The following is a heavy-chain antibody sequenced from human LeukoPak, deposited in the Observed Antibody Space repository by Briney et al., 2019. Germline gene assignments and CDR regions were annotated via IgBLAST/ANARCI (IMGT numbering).Heavy chain of an antibody. CDR3: ARGPGYSSSWSKYYYYYYYMDV. CDR2: MNPNSGNT. D-gene: IGHD6-13*01. CDR1: GYTFTSYD. J-gene: IGHJ6*03. Sequence: ASVKVSCKASGYTFTSYDINWVRQAPGQGLEWMGWMNPNSGNTGYAQKFQGRVTMTRNTSISTAYMELSSLRSADTAVYYCARGPGYSSSWSKYYYYYYYMDVWGKGTTVTVSS. V-gene: IGHV1-8*01.